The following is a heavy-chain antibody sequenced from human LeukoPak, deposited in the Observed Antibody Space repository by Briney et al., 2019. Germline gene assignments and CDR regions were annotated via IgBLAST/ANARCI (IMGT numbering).Heavy chain of an antibody. CDR1: GFTFSNYG. V-gene: IGHV3-7*01. CDR3: ARDKEKGGSGSKFDY. Sequence: GGSLRLSCAASGFTFSNYGMSWVRQAPGEGLEWVANIEQDGSEKNYLDSVKGRFTISRDNAKNSLYLQMNSLRTEDTAVYYCARDKEKGGSGSKFDYWGQGTLVTVSS. D-gene: IGHD3-10*01. CDR2: IEQDGSEK. J-gene: IGHJ4*02.